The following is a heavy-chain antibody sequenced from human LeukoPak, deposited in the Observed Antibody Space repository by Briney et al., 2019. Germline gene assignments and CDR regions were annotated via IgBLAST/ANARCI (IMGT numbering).Heavy chain of an antibody. CDR2: IYPGDSDS. CDR1: GYIFTSHW. CDR3: ARRYYDLWSGYYSSYYFDY. D-gene: IGHD3-3*01. J-gene: IGHJ4*02. V-gene: IGHV5-51*01. Sequence: GESLKISCQASGYIFTSHWIGWVRQMPGKGLEWMGIIYPGDSDSRYSPSFQGQVTISADKSISTTYLQWSSLKASDTAMYYCARRYYDLWSGYYSSYYFDYWGQGTLVTVSS.